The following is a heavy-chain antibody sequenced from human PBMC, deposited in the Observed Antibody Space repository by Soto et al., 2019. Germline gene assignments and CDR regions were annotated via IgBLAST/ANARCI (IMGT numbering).Heavy chain of an antibody. CDR1: GYSFTSYD. J-gene: IGHJ4*02. D-gene: IGHD2-15*01. V-gene: IGHV1-8*01. CDR3: ARSKGYCSGGSCPQYYFDY. Sequence: ASVKVSCKASGYSFTSYDVNWVRQATGQGLEWMGWMNPNSGNTAFAEKFQGRVTMTRDTPISTAYMELSRLRSDDTAVYYCARSKGYCSGGSCPQYYFDYWGQGTLVTVSS. CDR2: MNPNSGNT.